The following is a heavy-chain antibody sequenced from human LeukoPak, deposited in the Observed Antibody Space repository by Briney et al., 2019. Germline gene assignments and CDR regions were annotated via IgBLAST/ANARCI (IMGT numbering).Heavy chain of an antibody. V-gene: IGHV3-74*01. D-gene: IGHD6-6*01. J-gene: IGHJ4*02. CDR3: ARGPNSNWSGLDF. CDR1: GFSFSGHW. CDR2: ISPTGSTT. Sequence: GGSLRLSCIASGFSFSGHWMHWARQLPGKGLVWVSRISPTGSTTSYADSVKGRFTVSKDNAKNTLYLQVNNLRAEDTAVYYCARGPNSNWSGLDFWGQGTLLTVSS.